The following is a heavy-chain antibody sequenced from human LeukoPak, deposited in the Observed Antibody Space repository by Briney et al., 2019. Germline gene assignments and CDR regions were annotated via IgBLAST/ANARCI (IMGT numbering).Heavy chain of an antibody. CDR1: GGSISSYY. Sequence: SETLSLTCTVSGGSISSYYWTWIRQPPGEGLEWIGYIYDSGSTNYNPSLKSRVPILLDTSKNQFSLKLSSVTAADTAVYYCARRRASGFGELFDYWGQGTLVTVSS. CDR3: ARRRASGFGELFDY. CDR2: IYDSGST. V-gene: IGHV4-59*08. D-gene: IGHD3-10*01. J-gene: IGHJ4*02.